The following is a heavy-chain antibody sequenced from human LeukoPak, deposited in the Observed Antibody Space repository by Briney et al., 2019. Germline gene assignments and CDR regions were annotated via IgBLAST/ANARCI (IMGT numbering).Heavy chain of an antibody. CDR1: GFTFDDYA. J-gene: IGHJ4*02. CDR2: VSWNSGSV. CDR3: AKALCGYSSCYPDF. Sequence: GGSLRLSCAASGFTFDDYAMHWVRQAPGKGLEWVSGVSWNSGSVGYADSVKGRFTISRDNAKNSLYLQMNSLRAEDTALYYCAKALCGYSSCYPDFWGQGTLVTVSS. V-gene: IGHV3-9*01. D-gene: IGHD2-2*01.